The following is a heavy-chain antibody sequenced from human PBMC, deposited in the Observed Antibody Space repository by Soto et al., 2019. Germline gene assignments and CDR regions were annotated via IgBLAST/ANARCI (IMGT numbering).Heavy chain of an antibody. J-gene: IGHJ4*02. CDR3: ARSVAVAGLDF. V-gene: IGHV3-30-3*01. CDR1: GFTLSSYS. Sequence: QVQLVESGGGVVQPGRSLRLSCAASGFTLSSYSMYWVRQTPGKGLEWVALISYDGNKKYYGDSVRGRFTISRDTSTNTVYLQMNSLRPEETAVYYCARSVAVAGLDFWGQGTRVTVSS. D-gene: IGHD6-19*01. CDR2: ISYDGNKK.